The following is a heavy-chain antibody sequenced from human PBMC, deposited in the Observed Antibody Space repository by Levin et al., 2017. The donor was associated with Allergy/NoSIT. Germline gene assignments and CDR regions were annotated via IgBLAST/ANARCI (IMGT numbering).Heavy chain of an antibody. V-gene: IGHV1-8*01. J-gene: IGHJ5*02. CDR2: MNPNNGNT. Sequence: ASVKVSCKASGYTFTSDDINWVRQASGQGLEWMGWMNPNNGNTDYAQKFQGRVTMTRDTSISTAYMELSSLRSEDTAVYYCARGRNSGWYENWFDPWGQGTLVTVSS. D-gene: IGHD6-19*01. CDR3: ARGRNSGWYENWFDP. CDR1: GYTFTSDD.